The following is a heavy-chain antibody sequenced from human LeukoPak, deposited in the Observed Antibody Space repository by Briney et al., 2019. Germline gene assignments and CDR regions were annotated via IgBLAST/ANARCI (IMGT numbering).Heavy chain of an antibody. CDR3: SRQNRPLMYGDWGWFDP. CDR1: GYRLTSFW. CDR2: IFPDTSDT. J-gene: IGHJ5*02. D-gene: IGHD2-21*01. V-gene: IGHV5-51*01. Sequence: GESLKISCKGSGYRLTSFWIGWVRQMPGKGLEWMGIIFPDTSDTRYSPSFQGQVTISADKSISTAYVQWSSLKASDTAIYFCSRQNRPLMYGDWGWFDPWGQGTLVTVSS.